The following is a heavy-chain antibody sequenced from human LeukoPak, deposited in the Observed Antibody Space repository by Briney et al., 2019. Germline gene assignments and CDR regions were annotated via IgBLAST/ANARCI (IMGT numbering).Heavy chain of an antibody. CDR1: GFTFSSYA. J-gene: IGHJ4*02. V-gene: IGHV3-23*01. Sequence: GGSLRLSCAASGFTFSSYAMSWVRQAPGKGLEWVSAISGSGGSTYYAGSVRGRFTISRDNSKNTLYLQMNSLRADDTAVYYCAKDHNDFWSGYPPNWGQGTLVTVSS. CDR2: ISGSGGST. CDR3: AKDHNDFWSGYPPN. D-gene: IGHD3-3*01.